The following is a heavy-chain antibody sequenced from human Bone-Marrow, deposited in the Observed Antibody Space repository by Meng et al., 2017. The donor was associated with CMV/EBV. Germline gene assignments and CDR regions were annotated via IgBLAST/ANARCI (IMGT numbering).Heavy chain of an antibody. CDR1: GITFSGSA. D-gene: IGHD2-15*01. J-gene: IGHJ4*02. CDR3: TRQFRLKGRWWFVDY. Sequence: GESMKISCAASGITFSGSAMYWVRHACGKGLEWVGRIRSKANTYATAYAASMKGRFTNTSDDSKNTAFLQMNRLNTEDTSVYYCTRQFRLKGRWWFVDYWGQGTLVTVSS. CDR2: IRSKANTYAT. V-gene: IGHV3-73*01.